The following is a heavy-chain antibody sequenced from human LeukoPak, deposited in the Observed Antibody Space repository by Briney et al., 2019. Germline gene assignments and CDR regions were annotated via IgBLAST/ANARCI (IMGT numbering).Heavy chain of an antibody. Sequence: GGSLRLSCAASGLTFSSYSMNWVRQAPGKGLEWVSSISSSSSYIYYADSVKGRFTISRDNAKNSLYLQMNSLRAEDTAVCYCARHRGVVPFDYWGQGTLVTVSS. CDR3: ARHRGVVPFDY. D-gene: IGHD3-3*01. V-gene: IGHV3-21*01. CDR1: GLTFSSYS. J-gene: IGHJ4*02. CDR2: ISSSSSYI.